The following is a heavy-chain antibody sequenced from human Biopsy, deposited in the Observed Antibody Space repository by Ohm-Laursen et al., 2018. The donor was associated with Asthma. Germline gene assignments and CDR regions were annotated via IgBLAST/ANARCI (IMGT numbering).Heavy chain of an antibody. J-gene: IGHJ3*01. Sequence: ASVKVSCKASGYNFISFAIHWVRQAPGQRLEWMGRVNTGNGDTKYSQKFQGRVTITRDTSASTAYMELRSLRSEGTATYYCARTYYDFLTGQVKDVFGVWGQGTMVTVSS. V-gene: IGHV1-3*04. CDR2: VNTGNGDT. D-gene: IGHD3-9*01. CDR1: GYNFISFA. CDR3: ARTYYDFLTGQVKDVFGV.